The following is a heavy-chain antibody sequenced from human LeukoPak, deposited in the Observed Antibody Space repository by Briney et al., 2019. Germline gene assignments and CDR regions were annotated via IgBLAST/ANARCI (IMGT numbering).Heavy chain of an antibody. CDR1: GFTLSSYG. CDR3: AKDLYYYDSSGYYPDY. Sequence: GRSLRLSCAASGFTLSSYGMHWVRQAPGKGLEWVAVISYDGSNKYYADSVKGRFTISRDNSKNTLYLQMNSLRAEDTAVYYCAKDLYYYDSSGYYPDYWGQGTLVTVSS. D-gene: IGHD3-22*01. V-gene: IGHV3-30*18. CDR2: ISYDGSNK. J-gene: IGHJ4*02.